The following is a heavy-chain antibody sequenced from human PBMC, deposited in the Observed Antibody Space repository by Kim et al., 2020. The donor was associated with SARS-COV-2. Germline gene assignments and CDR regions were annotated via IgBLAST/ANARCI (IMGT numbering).Heavy chain of an antibody. D-gene: IGHD3-22*01. Sequence: GGSLRLSCAASGFTFSTYALHWVRQAPGKGLEWVAAISYDGGNKFYADSVKGRFTISRDNSKNTLYLQMNFLRAEDTAVYYCARDRLSNFYDSSEYFDSWGQGALVTVSS. CDR1: GFTFSTYA. CDR2: ISYDGGNK. CDR3: ARDRLSNFYDSSEYFDS. J-gene: IGHJ4*02. V-gene: IGHV3-30*04.